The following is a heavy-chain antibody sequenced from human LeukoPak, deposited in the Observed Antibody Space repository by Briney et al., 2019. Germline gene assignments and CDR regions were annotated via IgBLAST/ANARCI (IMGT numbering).Heavy chain of an antibody. CDR3: ARDSGYSNYEYYYYYYGMDV. D-gene: IGHD4-11*01. CDR1: GGSISSYY. V-gene: IGHV4-59*01. Sequence: SETLSLTCTVSGGSISSYYWSWIRQPPGKGLEWIGYIYYSGSTNYNPSLKSRVTISVDTSKNQFSLKLSSVTAADTAVYYCARDSGYSNYEYYYYYYGMDVWGQRTTVTVSS. J-gene: IGHJ6*02. CDR2: IYYSGST.